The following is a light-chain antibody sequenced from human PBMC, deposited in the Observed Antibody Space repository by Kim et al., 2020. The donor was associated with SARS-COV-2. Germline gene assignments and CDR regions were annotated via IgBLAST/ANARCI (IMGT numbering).Light chain of an antibody. Sequence: QSITISCTGTSANSGGYNFVSWYQHHPGKAPKFIIYDVSYRPSGVSDRFSGSKSGNTASLTISGLQAEDEADYYCASYTTGNTLYVFGTGTKVTVL. CDR2: DVS. CDR3: ASYTTGNTLYV. J-gene: IGLJ1*01. CDR1: SANSGGYNF. V-gene: IGLV2-14*03.